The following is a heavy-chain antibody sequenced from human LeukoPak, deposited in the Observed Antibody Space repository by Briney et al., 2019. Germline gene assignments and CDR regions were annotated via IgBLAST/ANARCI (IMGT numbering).Heavy chain of an antibody. V-gene: IGHV3-9*03. CDR2: ISRNSGSI. D-gene: IGHD3-22*01. CDR3: AKDGADYYDSSGEYYFDY. J-gene: IGHJ4*02. CDR1: GFTFDDYA. Sequence: GGSLRLSCAASGFTFDDYAMHWVRHAPGKGLEWVSGISRNSGSIGYADSVKGRFTISRDNAKNSLYLQMNSLRAEDMALYYCAKDGADYYDSSGEYYFDYWGQGTLVTVSS.